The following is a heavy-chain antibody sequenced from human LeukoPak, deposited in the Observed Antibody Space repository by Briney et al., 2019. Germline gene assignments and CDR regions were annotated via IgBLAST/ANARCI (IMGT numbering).Heavy chain of an antibody. D-gene: IGHD2-21*02. V-gene: IGHV3-74*01. CDR2: MSSDGSTT. CDR1: GFTFSAYW. J-gene: IGHJ4*02. CDR3: ARDLCGGDCYSVYYFDY. Sequence: GGSLRLSCAASGFTFSAYWMHWVRQAPGKGLVWVSRMSSDGSTTTYADSVKGRFTFSRDNGKNSLYLQMNSLRAEDTAVYYCARDLCGGDCYSVYYFDYWGQGTLVTVSS.